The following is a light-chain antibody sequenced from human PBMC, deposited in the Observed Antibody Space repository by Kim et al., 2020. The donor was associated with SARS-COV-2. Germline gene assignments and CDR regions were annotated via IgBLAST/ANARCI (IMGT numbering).Light chain of an antibody. CDR1: QSISSY. J-gene: IGKJ1*01. CDR3: QQSYNSPWT. Sequence: ASVGDRVTIPCRASQSISSYLNWYQQKPGKAPKFLIYAASSLQSGVPSRFSGSGSGTDFTLTISSLQPEDFATYYCQQSYNSPWTFGQGTKVEIK. CDR2: AAS. V-gene: IGKV1-39*01.